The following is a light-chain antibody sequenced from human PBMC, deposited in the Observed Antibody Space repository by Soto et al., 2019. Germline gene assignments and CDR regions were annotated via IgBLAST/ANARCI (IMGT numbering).Light chain of an antibody. Sequence: EIVLTQSPATLSLSPGASATLSCRASQSVSSYLAWYQQNPGQAPRLLIYDASNRATGIPARFSGSGSGTDFTLTISSLEPEDFAVYYCQQYHNWPTFGQGTKVDNK. V-gene: IGKV3-11*01. CDR1: QSVSSY. CDR2: DAS. CDR3: QQYHNWPT. J-gene: IGKJ1*01.